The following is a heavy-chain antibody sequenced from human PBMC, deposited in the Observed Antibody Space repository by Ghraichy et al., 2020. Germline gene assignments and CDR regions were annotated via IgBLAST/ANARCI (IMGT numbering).Heavy chain of an antibody. CDR3: ASGHPYYDFWSGYPTS. CDR1: GFTFSSYG. V-gene: IGHV3-33*01. Sequence: GGSLRLSCAASGFTFSSYGMHWVRQAPGKGLEWVAVIWYDGSNKYYADSVKGRFTISRDNSKNTLYLQMNSLRAEDTAVYYCASGHPYYDFWSGYPTSWGQGTLVTVSS. J-gene: IGHJ4*02. D-gene: IGHD3-3*01. CDR2: IWYDGSNK.